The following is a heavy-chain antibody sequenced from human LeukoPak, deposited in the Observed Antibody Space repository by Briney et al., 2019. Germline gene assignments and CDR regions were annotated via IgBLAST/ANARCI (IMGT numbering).Heavy chain of an antibody. D-gene: IGHD4-17*01. CDR3: ARGGFYGDYGLAAFDI. Sequence: GGSLRLSCAASGFTFSSYAMSWVRQAPGKGLEWVANIKQDGSEKYYVDSVKGRFTISRDNAKNSLYLQMNSLRAEDTAVYYCARGGFYGDYGLAAFDIWGQGTMVTVSS. V-gene: IGHV3-7*01. CDR1: GFTFSSYA. J-gene: IGHJ3*02. CDR2: IKQDGSEK.